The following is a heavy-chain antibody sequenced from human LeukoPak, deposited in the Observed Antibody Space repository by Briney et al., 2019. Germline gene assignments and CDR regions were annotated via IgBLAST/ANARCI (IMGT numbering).Heavy chain of an antibody. D-gene: IGHD6-19*01. V-gene: IGHV3-20*04. CDR1: GFTFDDYG. CDR2: INWNGGST. Sequence: GGSLRLSCAASGFTFDDYGMSWVRQAPGKGLEWVSGINWNGGSTGYADSVKGRFTISRDNAKNSLYLQMNSLRAEDTALYYCARVSGSSGWYHYYYYMDVWGKGTTVTVSS. CDR3: ARVSGSSGWYHYYYYMDV. J-gene: IGHJ6*03.